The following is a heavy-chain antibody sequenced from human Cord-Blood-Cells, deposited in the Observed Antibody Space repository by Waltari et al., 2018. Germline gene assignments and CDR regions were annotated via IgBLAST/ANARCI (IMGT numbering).Heavy chain of an antibody. D-gene: IGHD3-10*01. CDR2: INPNSGGT. CDR1: VCTFPGSS. CDR3: ARDRIWGYDAFDI. J-gene: IGHJ3*02. Sequence: QLQLVQSEAEVKKPQASVKVSCKSSVCTFPGSSMHWVRQAPGQGLEWMGWINPNSGGTNHAKKFQGMVTMTRDTSNSTAYMELSRLRSDDTAVYYCARDRIWGYDAFDIWGQGTMVTVSS. V-gene: IGHV1-2*02.